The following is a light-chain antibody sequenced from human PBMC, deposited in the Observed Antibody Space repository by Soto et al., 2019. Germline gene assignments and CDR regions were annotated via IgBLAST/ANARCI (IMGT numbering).Light chain of an antibody. CDR2: DAS. Sequence: EIVLTQSPGTLSLSPGERATLSCRASQSVSSTYLAWYQQKPGQAPRLLIYDASSRATGFPDRFSGGGSGTDFTLTISRLEPEDFAVYYCQQYNNWPPLTFGQGTRLEIK. CDR3: QQYNNWPPLT. CDR1: QSVSSTY. V-gene: IGKV3-20*01. J-gene: IGKJ5*01.